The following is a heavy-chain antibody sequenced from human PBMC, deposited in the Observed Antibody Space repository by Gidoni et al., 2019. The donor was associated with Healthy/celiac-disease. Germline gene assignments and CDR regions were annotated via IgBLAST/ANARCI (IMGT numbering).Heavy chain of an antibody. CDR2: IIPILGIA. D-gene: IGHD5-18*01. J-gene: IGHJ4*02. Sequence: QVQLVHSGAEVKKPGSSVKVSCKASGGTFSSYAISWVRQAPGQGLEWMGRIIPILGIANYAQKFQGRVTITADKSTSTAYMELSSLRSEDTAVYYCARGAIQLWLLHFDYWGQGTLVTVSS. CDR1: GGTFSSYA. CDR3: ARGAIQLWLLHFDY. V-gene: IGHV1-69*04.